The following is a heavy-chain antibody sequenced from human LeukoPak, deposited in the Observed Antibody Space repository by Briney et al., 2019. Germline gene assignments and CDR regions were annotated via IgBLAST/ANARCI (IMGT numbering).Heavy chain of an antibody. Sequence: ASVKVSCKTSGGTFSSYAISWVRQAPGQGLEWMGKITPVLGIANYAQKFQGRVTITADTSMTTAYMELSSLKSEDTAVYYCARDGGYAAAATGFWGQGTLVTVSS. D-gene: IGHD2-15*01. CDR1: GGTFSSYA. CDR3: ARDGGYAAAATGF. J-gene: IGHJ4*02. CDR2: ITPVLGIA. V-gene: IGHV1-69*04.